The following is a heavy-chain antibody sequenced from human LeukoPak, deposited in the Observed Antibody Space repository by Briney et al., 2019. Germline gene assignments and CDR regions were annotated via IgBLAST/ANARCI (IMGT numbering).Heavy chain of an antibody. D-gene: IGHD3-9*01. Sequence: GGSLRLSCSASGFTFSSYAMHWVRQAPGKGLEYVSAISSNGGSTYYADTVKGRFTISRDNSKNTLYLQMSSLRAGDTAVYYCVKPGLGYFDSYYFDYWGQGTLVTVSS. CDR3: VKPGLGYFDSYYFDY. CDR1: GFTFSSYA. J-gene: IGHJ4*02. CDR2: ISSNGGST. V-gene: IGHV3-64D*06.